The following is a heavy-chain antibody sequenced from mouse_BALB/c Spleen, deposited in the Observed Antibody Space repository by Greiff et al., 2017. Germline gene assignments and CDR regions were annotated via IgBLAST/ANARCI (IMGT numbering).Heavy chain of an antibody. Sequence: EVKVVESGGGLVKPGGSLKLSCAASGFTFSSYAISWVRQTPEKRLEWVASISSGGSTYYPDSVKGRFTISRDNARNILYLQMSSLRSEDTAMYYCARGQDYYGSSYVYWYFDVWGAGTTVTVSS. CDR3: ARGQDYYGSSYVYWYFDV. CDR2: ISSGGST. J-gene: IGHJ1*01. V-gene: IGHV5-6-5*01. D-gene: IGHD1-1*01. CDR1: GFTFSSYA.